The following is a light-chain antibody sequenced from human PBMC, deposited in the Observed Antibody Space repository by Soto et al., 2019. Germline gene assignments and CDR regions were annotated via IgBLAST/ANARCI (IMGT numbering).Light chain of an antibody. Sequence: QSVLTQPASVSGSPGQSITISCTGTSSDVGSYNLVSWYQQHPGKAPELMIYEVSKRPSGVSNRFSGSKSGNTASLTISGLQAEDEADYYCCSYAGSSTYVFGTGDQGHRP. CDR2: EVS. V-gene: IGLV2-23*02. CDR3: CSYAGSSTYV. J-gene: IGLJ1*01. CDR1: SSDVGSYNL.